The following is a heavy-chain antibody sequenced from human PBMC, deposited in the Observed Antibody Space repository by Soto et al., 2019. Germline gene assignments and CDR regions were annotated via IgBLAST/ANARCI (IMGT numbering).Heavy chain of an antibody. Sequence: QVQLKQWGAGLLKPSETLSLTCAVYGGSFSGYYWSWIRQPPGKGLEWVGENNHSGSTNYNPSLKDRVTISVDTSKNQFSQKLSSVTAADTAVYYCARGRALLLWFWQYNWFDPWGQGTLVTVSS. CDR2: NNHSGST. V-gene: IGHV4-34*01. D-gene: IGHD3-10*01. CDR1: GGSFSGYY. CDR3: ARGRALLLWFWQYNWFDP. J-gene: IGHJ5*02.